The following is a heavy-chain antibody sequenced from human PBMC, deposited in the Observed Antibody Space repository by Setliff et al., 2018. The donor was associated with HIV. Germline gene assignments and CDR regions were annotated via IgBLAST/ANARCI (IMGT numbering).Heavy chain of an antibody. CDR3: AKAWGSGYPSFESALMFDV. CDR1: GFTFSAYA. D-gene: IGHD3-16*01. Sequence: PGGSLRLSCAASGFTFSAYAMTWVRQAPGKGLEWVSATTSNGRTTDYAESVRGRFILSRDNSGNTLHLQMTSLRAEDTATYYCAKAWGSGYPSFESALMFDVWGQGTLVTVSS. CDR2: TTSNGRTT. V-gene: IGHV3-23*01. J-gene: IGHJ4*02.